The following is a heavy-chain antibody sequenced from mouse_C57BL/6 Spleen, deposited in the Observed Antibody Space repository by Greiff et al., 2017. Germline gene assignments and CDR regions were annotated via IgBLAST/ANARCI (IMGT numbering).Heavy chain of an antibody. CDR2: ISSGSSTI. CDR3: ARGRVWDCGDY. V-gene: IGHV5-17*01. D-gene: IGHD4-1*01. J-gene: IGHJ2*01. CDR1: GFTFSDYG. Sequence: EVQVVESGGGLVKPGGSLTLSCAASGFTFSDYGMHWVRQAPAKGLEWVAYISSGSSTIYYADTVKGRFTLSRDNAKNTLFLQRTSRRTEDTATYYGARGRVWDCGDYWGQGTTLTGSS.